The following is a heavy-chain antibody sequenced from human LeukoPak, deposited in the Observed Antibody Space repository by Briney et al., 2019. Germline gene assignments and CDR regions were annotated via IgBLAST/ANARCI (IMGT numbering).Heavy chain of an antibody. D-gene: IGHD3-3*01. CDR3: ARARSGFYEDY. V-gene: IGHV3-7*01. J-gene: IGHJ4*02. Sequence: GGSLRLSCAVSGFAFDHYWMTWVRQAPGKGLEWVAHIKEDGSEKNYVDSVKGRFTISRENAKNSLSLQVNSLRAEDTAGYYCARARSGFYEDYWGQGTLVTVSS. CDR1: GFAFDHYW. CDR2: IKEDGSEK.